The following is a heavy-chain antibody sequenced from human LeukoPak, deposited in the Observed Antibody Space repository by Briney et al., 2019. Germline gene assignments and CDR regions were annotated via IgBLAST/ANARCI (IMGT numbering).Heavy chain of an antibody. D-gene: IGHD3-3*01. J-gene: IGHJ6*03. Sequence: PGGSLRLSCAASGFTFDDYGMSWVLQAPGKGLEWVSGINWNGGSTGYADPVKGRFTISRDNAKNSLYLQMNSLRAEDTALYYCARDNRGGGTYYDFWSGYHYYYYYMDVWGKGTTVTVSS. CDR2: INWNGGST. V-gene: IGHV3-20*04. CDR3: ARDNRGGGTYYDFWSGYHYYYYYMDV. CDR1: GFTFDDYG.